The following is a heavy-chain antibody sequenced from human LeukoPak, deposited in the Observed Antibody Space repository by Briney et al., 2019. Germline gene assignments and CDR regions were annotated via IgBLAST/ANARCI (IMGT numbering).Heavy chain of an antibody. V-gene: IGHV3-30*18. CDR2: ISYDGSNK. Sequence: GGSLRLSCAASGFTFSSYGMHWVRQAPGKGPEWVAVISYDGSNKYYADSVKGRFTISRDNSKNTLYLQMNSLRAEDTAVYYCAKDSLYGAYFDYWGQGTLVTVSS. CDR1: GFTFSSYG. J-gene: IGHJ4*02. CDR3: AKDSLYGAYFDY. D-gene: IGHD4-17*01.